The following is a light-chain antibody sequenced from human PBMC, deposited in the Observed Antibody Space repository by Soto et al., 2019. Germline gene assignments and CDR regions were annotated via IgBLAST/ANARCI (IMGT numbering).Light chain of an antibody. CDR1: QRIGTN. V-gene: IGKV3-15*01. J-gene: IGKJ1*01. CDR2: GAS. CDR3: QQWIRWT. Sequence: EIVMTQSPATLSVSPGDTVTLSCRASQRIGTNLAWYQQKPGQAPRLLIYGASTRAAGIPARFSGSGSETEFTLTISSLQSEDFAIYHCQQWIRWTFGQGIRLELK.